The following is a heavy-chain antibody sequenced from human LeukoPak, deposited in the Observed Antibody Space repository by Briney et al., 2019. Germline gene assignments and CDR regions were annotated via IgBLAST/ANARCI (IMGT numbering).Heavy chain of an antibody. D-gene: IGHD6-19*01. CDR3: ARRYITGWHFDY. Sequence: GGSLRLPCATSGFTVSSNYMSWVRQAPGKGLEWVSVIYSGGGTYYADSVKGRFTISRDNSENTLYLQMNSLRAEDTAVYYCARRYITGWHFDYWGQGNLVTVSS. V-gene: IGHV3-66*01. CDR2: IYSGGGT. J-gene: IGHJ4*02. CDR1: GFTVSSNY.